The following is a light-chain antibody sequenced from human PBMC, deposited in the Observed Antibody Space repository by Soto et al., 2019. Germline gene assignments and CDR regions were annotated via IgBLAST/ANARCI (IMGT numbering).Light chain of an antibody. CDR1: SSDVGGYNY. V-gene: IGLV2-14*01. CDR2: DVS. Sequence: QSALTQPASVSGSPGQSITISCTGTSSDVGGYNYVSWYQQHPGKAPKRMIYDVSNRPSGVSNRFSDSKSGNTASLTISGRQAEDEADYYCSSYTSSSNLVVFGGGTKLNVL. CDR3: SSYTSSSNLVV. J-gene: IGLJ2*01.